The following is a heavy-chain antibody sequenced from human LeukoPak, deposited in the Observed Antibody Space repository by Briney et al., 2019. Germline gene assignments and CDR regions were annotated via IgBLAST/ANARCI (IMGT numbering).Heavy chain of an antibody. J-gene: IGHJ5*02. Sequence: GGSLRLSCVGSGFTFSSYGMHWVRQAPGKGLEWVAVIWYDGSNKYYADSVKGRFTISRDTSKNTLYLQINSLRVEDTAVYYCIVFGDSNHWGQGTLVTVSS. CDR1: GFTFSSYG. D-gene: IGHD4-17*01. CDR2: IWYDGSNK. V-gene: IGHV3-33*08. CDR3: IVFGDSNH.